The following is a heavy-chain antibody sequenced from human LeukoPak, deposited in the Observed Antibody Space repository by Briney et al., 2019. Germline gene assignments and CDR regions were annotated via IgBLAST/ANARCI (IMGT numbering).Heavy chain of an antibody. V-gene: IGHV4-34*01. CDR2: INHSGST. J-gene: IGHJ4*02. Sequence: SETLSLTCAVYGGSFSGYYWSWIRQPPGKGLEWIGEINHSGSTNYNPSLKGRVTISVDTSKNQFSLKLSSVTAADTALYYCARGWGPAYCGGDCHRHFDYWGRGTLVTVSS. CDR1: GGSFSGYY. D-gene: IGHD2-21*02. CDR3: ARGWGPAYCGGDCHRHFDY.